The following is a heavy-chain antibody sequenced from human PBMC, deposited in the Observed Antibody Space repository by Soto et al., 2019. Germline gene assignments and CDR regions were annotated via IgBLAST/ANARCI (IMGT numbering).Heavy chain of an antibody. V-gene: IGHV3-7*01. D-gene: IGHD6-6*01. CDR2: IKQDGGVK. J-gene: IGHJ6*02. CDR3: ARIGYSSSCMDV. Sequence: PGGSLRLSCAASGFTFSSYWMSWVRQAPGKGLEWLANIKQDGGVKYYVDSVKGRFSISRDNAKNSLYLQMNSLRAEDTAVYYCARIGYSSSCMDVWGLGTTVTVSS. CDR1: GFTFSSYW.